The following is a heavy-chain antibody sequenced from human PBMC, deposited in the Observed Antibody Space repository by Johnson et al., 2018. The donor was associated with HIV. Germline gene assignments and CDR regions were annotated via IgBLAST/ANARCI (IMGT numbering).Heavy chain of an antibody. J-gene: IGHJ3*01. CDR3: AIGSYDGDAFDL. CDR2: ISGSGGST. D-gene: IGHD1-26*01. CDR1: GFTFSSYA. Sequence: VQLVESGGGLVQPGGSLRLSCAASGFTFSSYAMSWVRQAPGKGLEWVSAISGSGGSTHYADSVKGRFTISRDNSKNTLYLQMNSLRAGDSALYYCAIGSYDGDAFDLWGQGTMVTVSS. V-gene: IGHV3-23*04.